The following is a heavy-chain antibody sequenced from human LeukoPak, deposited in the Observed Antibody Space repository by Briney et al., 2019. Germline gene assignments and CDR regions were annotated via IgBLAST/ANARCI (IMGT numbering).Heavy chain of an antibody. Sequence: PSETLSLTCTVSGGSISSYYWSWIRQPAGKGLEWIGRIYTSGSTNYNPSLKSRVSISVDTSKNLFSLDLRSVTAADTAFYYCARIGSGYYIDYFDYWGQGPLVTVSS. CDR1: GGSISSYY. D-gene: IGHD3-3*01. CDR3: ARIGSGYYIDYFDY. V-gene: IGHV4-4*07. J-gene: IGHJ4*02. CDR2: IYTSGST.